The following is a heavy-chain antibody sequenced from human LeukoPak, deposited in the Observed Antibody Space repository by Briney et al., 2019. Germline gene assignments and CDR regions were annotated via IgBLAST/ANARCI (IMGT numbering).Heavy chain of an antibody. D-gene: IGHD2-2*03. CDR1: GGSISSYY. CDR2: IYTSGST. V-gene: IGHV4-4*07. CDR3: ARLGIVVVPAAISAGQDYYYYYYMDV. Sequence: SETLSLTCTVSGGSISSYYWSWIRQPAGKGLEWIGRIYTSGSTNYNPSLKSRVTMSVDTSKNQFSLKLSSVTAADTAVYYCARLGIVVVPAAISAGQDYYYYYYMDVWGKGTTVTASS. J-gene: IGHJ6*03.